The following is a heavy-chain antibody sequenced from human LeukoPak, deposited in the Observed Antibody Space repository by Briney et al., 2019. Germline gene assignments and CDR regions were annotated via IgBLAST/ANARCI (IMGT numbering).Heavy chain of an antibody. V-gene: IGHV1-69*05. CDR3: ARDPNSSSDAGAFDI. D-gene: IGHD6-6*01. Sequence: SVKVSCKAPGGTFSSYAISWVRQAPGQGLEWMGGIIPIFGTANYAQKFQGRVTITTDESTSTAYMELSSLRSEDTAVYYCARDPNSSSDAGAFDIWGQGTMVTVSS. CDR2: IIPIFGTA. CDR1: GGTFSSYA. J-gene: IGHJ3*02.